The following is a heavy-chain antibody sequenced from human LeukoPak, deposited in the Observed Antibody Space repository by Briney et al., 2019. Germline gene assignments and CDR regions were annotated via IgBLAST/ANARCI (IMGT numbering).Heavy chain of an antibody. CDR3: ASWVYHNGRGVFFDS. D-gene: IGHD3-10*01. Sequence: SETLSLTCSVSRDYISSPIYHWGWVRQAPGKGLEWIGNIYYRGVTYYNPSLKSRVILSVDSSDNHVSLKLTSVTAADTAMYYCASWVYHNGRGVFFDSWGPGTPVTVSS. J-gene: IGHJ4*02. V-gene: IGHV4-39*02. CDR1: RDYISSPIYH. CDR2: IYYRGVT.